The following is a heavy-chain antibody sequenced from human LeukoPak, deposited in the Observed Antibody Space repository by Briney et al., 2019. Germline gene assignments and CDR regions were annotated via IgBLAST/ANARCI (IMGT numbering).Heavy chain of an antibody. CDR3: AREGVIAAAEPLKFDY. CDR2: INPSGGGT. D-gene: IGHD6-13*01. V-gene: IGHV1-46*01. CDR1: GYTFTSYY. Sequence: GASVKVSCKASGYTFTSYYMHWVRQAPGQGLEWMGIINPSGGGTSYAQKFQGRVTMTRDTSTSTVYMELSSLRSEDTAVYYCAREGVIAAAEPLKFDYWGQGTLVTVSS. J-gene: IGHJ4*02.